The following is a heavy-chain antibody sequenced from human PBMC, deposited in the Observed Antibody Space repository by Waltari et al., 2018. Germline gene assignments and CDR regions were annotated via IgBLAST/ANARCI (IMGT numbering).Heavy chain of an antibody. CDR1: GCPFGSDG. CDR3: ARWSRSLWL. Sequence: EVQLVESGGNWVQPGGYLRLSCAASGCPFGSDGMSWVRQAPGKGLELVATIKQDGTDKYYVDSVKGRFTVSRDNAKKSLHLQMNSLRAEDTAVYYCARWSRSLWLGGQGTLVTVSS. CDR2: IKQDGTDK. J-gene: IGHJ4*02. V-gene: IGHV3-7*01. D-gene: IGHD3-10*01.